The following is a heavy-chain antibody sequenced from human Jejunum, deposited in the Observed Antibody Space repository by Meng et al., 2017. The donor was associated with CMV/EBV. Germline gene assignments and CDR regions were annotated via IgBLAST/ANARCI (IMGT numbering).Heavy chain of an antibody. V-gene: IGHV3-7*01. J-gene: IGHJ6*02. Sequence: ASGFTVSNYRVNSIRQAPGKGLEWVAKIKQDGSKKYYVDTVKARFTISRDNTKNSLYLQMNSLRAEDTAVYSCARSAPYVYSSPGVWGQGTTVTVSS. CDR1: GFTVSNYR. CDR2: IKQDGSKK. CDR3: ARSAPYVYSSPGV. D-gene: IGHD6-19*01.